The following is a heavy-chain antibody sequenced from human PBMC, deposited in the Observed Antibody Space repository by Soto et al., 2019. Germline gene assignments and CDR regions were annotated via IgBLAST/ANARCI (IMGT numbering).Heavy chain of an antibody. CDR1: GYKFIVYW. Sequence: LGESQKISCKASGYKFIVYWIGWVRQMPGKGLEWMGKIYPDDSDTSNNPSFDGRFTISRDNSKNTVYLQMPNLRVEDTAIYYCAKPSHSGDYAGSFDSWGQGTLVNVSS. D-gene: IGHD4-17*01. CDR3: AKPSHSGDYAGSFDS. V-gene: IGHV5-51*01. J-gene: IGHJ4*02. CDR2: IYPDDSDT.